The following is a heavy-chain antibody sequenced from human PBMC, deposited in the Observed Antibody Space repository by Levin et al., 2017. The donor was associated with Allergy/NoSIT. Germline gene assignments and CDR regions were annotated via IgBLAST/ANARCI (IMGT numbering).Heavy chain of an antibody. D-gene: IGHD2-2*01. CDR3: ARGSTSRQREDAFDS. V-gene: IGHV3-21*06. Sequence: GGSLRLSCAASGFTFSSYSMNWVRQAPGKGLEWVSSISTTSSHIYYADSVKGRFTISRDNAKNSLYLQMDSLRAEDTAVYYCARGSTSRQREDAFDSWGQGTMVTVSS. CDR1: GFTFSSYS. J-gene: IGHJ3*02. CDR2: ISTTSSHI.